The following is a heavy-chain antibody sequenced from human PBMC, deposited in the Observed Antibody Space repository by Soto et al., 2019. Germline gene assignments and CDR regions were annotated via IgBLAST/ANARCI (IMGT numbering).Heavy chain of an antibody. CDR1: GFTFSNYG. J-gene: IGHJ6*04. V-gene: IGHV3-23*01. CDR3: AKGYDCTSTTCYRYYLDV. CDR2: ISGSGGRT. D-gene: IGHD2-2*01. Sequence: GGSLRLSCAASGFTFSNYGMTWVRQAPGKGLEWVSAISGSGGRTHYAESVKGRFSISRDNSKNTVYLQMNSLRAEDTAVYYCAKGYDCTSTTCYRYYLDVWGKGTTVTVSS.